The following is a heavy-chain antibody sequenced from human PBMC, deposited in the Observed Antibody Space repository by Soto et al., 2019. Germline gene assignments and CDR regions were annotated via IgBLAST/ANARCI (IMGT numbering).Heavy chain of an antibody. CDR1: GYTFTSYG. CDR2: ISGDNGNT. V-gene: IGHV1-18*01. D-gene: IGHD1-20*01. J-gene: IGHJ6*02. Sequence: ASVKVSCKASGYTFTSYGINWVRQAPGQGLEWMGWISGDNGNTNYAQKFQGRVTITADESTSTAYMELSSLRSEDTAVYYCARDNITGTTDYYYGMDVWGQGTTVTVSS. CDR3: ARDNITGTTDYYYGMDV.